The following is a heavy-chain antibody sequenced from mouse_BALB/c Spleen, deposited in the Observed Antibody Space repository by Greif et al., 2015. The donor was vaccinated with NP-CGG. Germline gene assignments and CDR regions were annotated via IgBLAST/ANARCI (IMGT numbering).Heavy chain of an antibody. CDR1: GFAFSSYD. D-gene: IGHD1-2*01. CDR3: ARHDYGYVGAMDY. CDR2: ISSGGGST. Sequence: EVHLVESGGGLVKPGGSLKLSCAASGFAFSSYDMSWVRQTPEKRLEWVAYISSGGGSTYYPDTVKGRFTISRDNAKNTLYLQMSSLKSEDTAMYYCARHDYGYVGAMDYWGQGTSVTVSS. J-gene: IGHJ4*01. V-gene: IGHV5-12-1*01.